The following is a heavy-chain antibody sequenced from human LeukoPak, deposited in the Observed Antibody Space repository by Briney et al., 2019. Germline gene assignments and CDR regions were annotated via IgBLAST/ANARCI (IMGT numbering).Heavy chain of an antibody. CDR1: GGSISSSSYY. D-gene: IGHD2-15*01. CDR3: ARDPSPVVVAAAGAFDI. CDR2: IYYSGST. V-gene: IGHV4-39*07. Sequence: QASETLSLTCTVSGGSISSSSYYWGWIRQPPGKGLEWIGSIYYSGSTYYNPSLKSRVTISVDTSKNQFSLKLSSVTAADTAVYYCARDPSPVVVAAAGAFDIWGQGTMVTVSS. J-gene: IGHJ3*02.